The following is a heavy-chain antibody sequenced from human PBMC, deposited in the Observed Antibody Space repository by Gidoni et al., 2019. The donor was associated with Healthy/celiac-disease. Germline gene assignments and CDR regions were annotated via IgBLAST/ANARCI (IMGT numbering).Heavy chain of an antibody. CDR3: AAQKEGSYYAFDI. D-gene: IGHD1-26*01. CDR1: GFTFTSSA. Sequence: QMQLVQSGHEVKTPGTSVTVSCTASGFTFTSSAMQWVRQARGQRLEWIGWIVVGSGNTNYAQKFQERVTITRDMSTSTAYMELSSLRSEDTAVYYCAAQKEGSYYAFDIWGQGTMVTVSS. J-gene: IGHJ3*02. CDR2: IVVGSGNT. V-gene: IGHV1-58*02.